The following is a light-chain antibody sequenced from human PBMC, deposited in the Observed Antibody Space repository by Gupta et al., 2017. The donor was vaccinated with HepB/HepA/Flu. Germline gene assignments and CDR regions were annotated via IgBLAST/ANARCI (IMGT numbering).Light chain of an antibody. CDR3: FSYAVSNTHV. J-gene: IGLJ1*01. Sequence: QSALPQPASVSGSPGQSISISCPGTSTDVGHYDLVSWYKQHPGKYPKLIIFEVSKWPSGVSARVSCSKSGNTASLTISGLQTEDEAEYYCFSYAVSNTHVFGTWTKVTVL. CDR1: STDVGHYDL. CDR2: EVS. V-gene: IGLV2-23*02.